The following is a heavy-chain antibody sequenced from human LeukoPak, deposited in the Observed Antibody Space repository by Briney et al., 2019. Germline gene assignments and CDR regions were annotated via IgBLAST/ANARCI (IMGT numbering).Heavy chain of an antibody. V-gene: IGHV3-23*01. CDR1: GFTFSSYA. CDR2: ISGSGGST. D-gene: IGHD6-19*01. Sequence: PGGSLRLSCAASGFTFSSYAMSWVRQAPGKGLEWVSAISGSGGSTYYADSVKGRFTISRDNSKNTLYLQMNSLSAEDTAVYYCAKDLGYSSSYGMDVWGQGTTVTVSS. J-gene: IGHJ6*02. CDR3: AKDLGYSSSYGMDV.